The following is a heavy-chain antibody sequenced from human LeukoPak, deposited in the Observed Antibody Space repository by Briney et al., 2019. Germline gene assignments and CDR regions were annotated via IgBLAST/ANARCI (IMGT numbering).Heavy chain of an antibody. CDR1: GYTFTSYA. D-gene: IGHD3-3*01. J-gene: IGHJ6*02. CDR3: ARGPTIFGVVIHYYYYGMDV. CDR2: INTNTGNP. V-gene: IGHV7-4-1*02. Sequence: ASVKVSCKASGYTFTSYAMNWVRQAPGQGLEWMGWINTNTGNPTYAQGFTGRFVFSLDTSVSTAYLQISSLMAEDTAVYYCARGPTIFGVVIHYYYYGMDVWGQGTTVTVSS.